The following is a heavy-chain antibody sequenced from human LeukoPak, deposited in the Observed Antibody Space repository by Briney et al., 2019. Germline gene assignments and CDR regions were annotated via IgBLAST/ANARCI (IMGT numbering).Heavy chain of an antibody. CDR1: GGSISSGAYA. V-gene: IGHV4-30-2*01. CDR2: IYHSGST. CDR3: ARGGGFYGSGTTHFDY. Sequence: PSETLSLTCAVSGGSISSGAYAWSWIRQPPGKDLEWIGYIYHSGSTSFNPSPKSRVSITIDKSKNQFSLSLSSVTAADTAFYYCARGGGFYGSGTTHFDYWGQGTLVTVSS. J-gene: IGHJ4*02. D-gene: IGHD3-10*01.